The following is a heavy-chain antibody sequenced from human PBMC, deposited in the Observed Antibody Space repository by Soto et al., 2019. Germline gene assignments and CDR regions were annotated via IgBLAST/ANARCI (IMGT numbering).Heavy chain of an antibody. Sequence: GSLRLSCAASGFTFSSYSMNWVRQAPGKGLEWVSYISSSSSTIYYADSVKGRFTISRDNAKNSLYLKMNSLRDEDTAVYYCARDTRTRVSWGVYWGQGTLVTVSS. J-gene: IGHJ4*02. CDR3: ARDTRTRVSWGVY. CDR2: ISSSSSTI. V-gene: IGHV3-48*02. CDR1: GFTFSSYS. D-gene: IGHD3-16*01.